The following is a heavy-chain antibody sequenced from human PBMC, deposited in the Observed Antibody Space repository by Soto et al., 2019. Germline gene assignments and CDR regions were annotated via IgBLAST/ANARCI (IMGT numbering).Heavy chain of an antibody. CDR2: IWYDGSNK. CDR1: GFTFSSYG. V-gene: IGHV3-33*01. CDR3: ARDLGAYCGGDCYPFDY. D-gene: IGHD2-21*02. J-gene: IGHJ4*02. Sequence: ESGGGVVQPGRSLRLSCAASGFTFSSYGMHWVRQAPGKGLEWVAVIWYDGSNKYYADSVKGRFTISRDNSKNTLYLQMNSLRAEDTAVYYCARDLGAYCGGDCYPFDYWGQGTLVTVSS.